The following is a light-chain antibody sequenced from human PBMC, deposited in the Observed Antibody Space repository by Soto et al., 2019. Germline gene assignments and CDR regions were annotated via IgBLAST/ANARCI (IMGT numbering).Light chain of an antibody. CDR1: QGIRID. V-gene: IGKV1-17*01. Sequence: DIQMTQSPSSLSASVGDRFTITCRASQGIRIDLGWYQQKPGKAPXXLIYAASSLQSGVPSRFSGSGSGTEFILTISSLQPEDSATYYCQQYENLPTFGQGTRLEI. J-gene: IGKJ5*01. CDR2: AAS. CDR3: QQYENLPT.